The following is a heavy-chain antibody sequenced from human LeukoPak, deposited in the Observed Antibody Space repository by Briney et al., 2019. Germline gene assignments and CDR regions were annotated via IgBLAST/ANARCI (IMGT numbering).Heavy chain of an antibody. J-gene: IGHJ5*02. Sequence: SQTLSLTCSVSGDSIRSGGFSWSWIRQPPGKGLEWIGYIYYSGSTNYNPSLKSRVTISVDTSKNQFSLKLSSVTAADTAVYYCARGYAGMVRGVIRSWGVNWFDPWGQGTLVTVSS. V-gene: IGHV4-30-2*01. D-gene: IGHD3-10*01. CDR2: IYYSGST. CDR3: ARGYAGMVRGVIRSWGVNWFDP. CDR1: GDSIRSGGFS.